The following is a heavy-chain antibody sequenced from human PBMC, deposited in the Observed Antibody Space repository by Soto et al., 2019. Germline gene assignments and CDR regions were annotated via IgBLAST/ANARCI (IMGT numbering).Heavy chain of an antibody. Sequence: PGGALRLSCAASGFTFSNAWMIWVGQAPGKGLEWVGRIKSKTDGGTTDYAAPVKGRFTISRDDSKNTLYLQMNSLKTEDTAVYYCTTDQMITFGGVIVTSFDYWGQGTLVTVSS. V-gene: IGHV3-15*01. J-gene: IGHJ4*02. CDR1: GFTFSNAW. D-gene: IGHD3-16*02. CDR3: TTDQMITFGGVIVTSFDY. CDR2: IKSKTDGGTT.